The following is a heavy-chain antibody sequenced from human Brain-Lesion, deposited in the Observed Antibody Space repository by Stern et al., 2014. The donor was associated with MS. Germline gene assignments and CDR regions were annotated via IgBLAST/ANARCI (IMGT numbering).Heavy chain of an antibody. CDR2: ITNVGST. D-gene: IGHD1-1*01. J-gene: IGHJ4*02. V-gene: IGHV3-53*01. CDR3: ARDTSSPERSDW. CDR1: GFTVSRDY. Sequence: VQLVQSGGGVIQPGGSLRPSCTASGFTVSRDYMTWVRQAPGKGLEWVSLITNVGSTFYTDSVKGRFTISRDDSKNTVYLHMTSLRAEDTAMYYCARDTSSPERSDWWGQGTLVTVSS.